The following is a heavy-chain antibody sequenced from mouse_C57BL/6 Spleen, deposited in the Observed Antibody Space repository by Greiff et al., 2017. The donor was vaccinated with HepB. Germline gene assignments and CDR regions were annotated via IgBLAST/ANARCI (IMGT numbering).Heavy chain of an antibody. D-gene: IGHD3-3*01. CDR3: ARGTPRSQAWFAY. CDR1: GYTFTDYY. J-gene: IGHJ3*01. Sequence: EVQLQQSGPELVKPGASVKISCKASGYTFTDYYMNWVKQSHGKSLEWIGDINPNNGGTSYNQKFKGKATLTVDKSSSTAYMELRSLTSEDSAVYYCARGTPRSQAWFAYWGQGTLVTVSA. V-gene: IGHV1-26*01. CDR2: INPNNGGT.